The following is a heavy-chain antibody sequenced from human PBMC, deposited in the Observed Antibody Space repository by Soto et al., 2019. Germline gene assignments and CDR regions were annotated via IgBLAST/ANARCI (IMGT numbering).Heavy chain of an antibody. CDR1: GFSLTSTRMA. CDR2: IYWDDDK. CDR3: AHIVVAGLGYYFDY. V-gene: IGHV2-5*02. Sequence: QLTLKESGPTLVKPTQTLTLTCTFSGFSLTSTRMAVGWIRQPPGKALEWLALIYWDDDKRYRPFLKSRLTIAKDTSKNQVVLTMSCMDPVDTARYYCAHIVVAGLGYYFDYWGQGTLVTVSS. J-gene: IGHJ4*02. D-gene: IGHD6-19*01.